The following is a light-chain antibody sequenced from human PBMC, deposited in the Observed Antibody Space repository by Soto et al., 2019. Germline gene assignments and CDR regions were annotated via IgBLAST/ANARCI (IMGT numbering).Light chain of an antibody. Sequence: DIQMTQSPSTLSASVGDPVTVTCRARQTLGRWLAWYQQKPGKAPKLLIFDASTWENGVPARFRGIRSGPEFSLTISSLQPADFATYYGQQEYSYWTFGQGTKLEIK. CDR2: DAS. V-gene: IGKV1-5*01. J-gene: IGKJ1*01. CDR1: QTLGRW. CDR3: QQEYSYWT.